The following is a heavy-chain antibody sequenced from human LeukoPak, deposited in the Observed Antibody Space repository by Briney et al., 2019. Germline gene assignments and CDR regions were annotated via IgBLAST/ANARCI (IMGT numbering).Heavy chain of an antibody. Sequence: SETLSLTCTVSGDSISSLSYYWGWIRQPPGKGLEWIGSIFYSGSTNYNPSLESRVTMSVDTSKNQFSLRLTSVTAADTAVYYCARDGAYDGSDSDYGILYYFDYWGQGTLVTVPS. D-gene: IGHD3-22*01. V-gene: IGHV4-39*07. CDR3: ARDGAYDGSDSDYGILYYFDY. J-gene: IGHJ4*02. CDR1: GDSISSLSYY. CDR2: IFYSGST.